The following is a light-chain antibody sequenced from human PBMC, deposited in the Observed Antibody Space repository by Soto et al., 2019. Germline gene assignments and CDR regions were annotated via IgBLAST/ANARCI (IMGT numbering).Light chain of an antibody. CDR2: STN. J-gene: IGLJ3*02. CDR1: SGSVSTSYY. CDR3: VLYMGTGISV. V-gene: IGLV8-61*01. Sequence: QTVVTQEPSFSVSPGRTVTLTCGLSSGSVSTSYYPSWYQLTPGQAPRTLIYSTNTRSSGVPKRFSASILENKAALTITGAQAHDDSDYYCVLYMGTGISVFGGGTTVTVL.